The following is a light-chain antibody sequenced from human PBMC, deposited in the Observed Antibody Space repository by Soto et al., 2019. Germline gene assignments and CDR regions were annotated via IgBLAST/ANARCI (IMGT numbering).Light chain of an antibody. CDR3: SSYTSSSTLFYV. Sequence: QSVLTQPASGSGSPGQSITISCTGTSSDIGGYNYVSWYQHHPGKAPKLIIYDVSNRPSGVSNRFSGSKSGNTASLTISGLQAEDEADYYCSSYTSSSTLFYVFGTGTKVTVL. CDR1: SSDIGGYNY. J-gene: IGLJ1*01. V-gene: IGLV2-14*03. CDR2: DVS.